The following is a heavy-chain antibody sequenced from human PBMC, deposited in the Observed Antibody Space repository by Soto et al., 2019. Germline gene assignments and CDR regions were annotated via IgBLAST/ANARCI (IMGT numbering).Heavy chain of an antibody. Sequence: QVQLVQSGAEVKKPGASVKISCEASGYSFTSQYVHWVRQAPGQGLEWMGIINPNGGSTTYAPKSQARVTMTRDKSTITVYMELSSLKAEDTAVYYWAREEWVRQGGGTEPLDIWGQGTMVTVAS. D-gene: IGHD5-12*01. CDR3: AREEWVRQGGGTEPLDI. CDR2: INPNGGST. J-gene: IGHJ3*02. V-gene: IGHV1-46*03. CDR1: GYSFTSQY.